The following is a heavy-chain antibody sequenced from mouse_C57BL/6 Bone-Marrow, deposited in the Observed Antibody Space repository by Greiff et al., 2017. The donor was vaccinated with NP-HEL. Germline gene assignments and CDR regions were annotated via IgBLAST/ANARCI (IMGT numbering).Heavy chain of an antibody. CDR2: IYPGNNDT. CDR1: GYTFTSYW. V-gene: IGHV1-5*01. D-gene: IGHD2-2*01. Sequence: EVQLQESGTVLARPGASVKMSCKTSGYTFTSYWMHWVKQRPGQGLEWIGAIYPGNNDTSYNQKFKGKAKLTAVTSASTAYMELSSLTNEDSAVYYCTLSTMVTTGYFDVWGTGTTVTVSS. J-gene: IGHJ1*03. CDR3: TLSTMVTTGYFDV.